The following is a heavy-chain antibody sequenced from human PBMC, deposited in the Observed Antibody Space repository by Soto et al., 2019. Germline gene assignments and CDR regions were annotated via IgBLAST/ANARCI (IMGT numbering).Heavy chain of an antibody. D-gene: IGHD6-13*01. Sequence: SETLSLTCAVSGDSISSRNWWNWVRQPPGKGLEWIGSSSYTGNTYFNPSLRSRVTISFDTSKNQFSLRLTSVTASDTAVYYCARPDSSSWAAPFGSWGQGTLVTVSS. CDR1: GDSISSRNW. J-gene: IGHJ4*02. CDR2: SSYTGNT. V-gene: IGHV4-39*01. CDR3: ARPDSSSWAAPFGS.